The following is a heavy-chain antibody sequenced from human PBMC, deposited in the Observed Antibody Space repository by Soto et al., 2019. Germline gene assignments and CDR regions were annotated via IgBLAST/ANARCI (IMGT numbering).Heavy chain of an antibody. J-gene: IGHJ5*02. Sequence: QVQLQQWGAGLLKPSETLSLTCAVYGGSFSGYYWSWIRQPPGKGLEWIGEINHSGSTTYYPSLKSLVTISVETSKTQFSLKLSSVTAADTAVYYCASGRVREHFDPWGQGTLVTVSS. CDR2: INHSGST. D-gene: IGHD1-26*01. CDR3: ASGRVREHFDP. V-gene: IGHV4-34*01. CDR1: GGSFSGYY.